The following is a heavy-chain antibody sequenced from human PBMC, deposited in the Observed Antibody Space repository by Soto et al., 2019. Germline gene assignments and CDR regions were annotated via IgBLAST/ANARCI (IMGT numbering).Heavy chain of an antibody. CDR2: IWYDGSNK. CDR3: ARDAVVPAAIYSPHDAFDI. J-gene: IGHJ3*02. CDR1: GFTFSSYG. V-gene: IGHV3-33*01. Sequence: QVQLVESGGGVVQPGRSLRLSCAASGFTFSSYGMHWVRQAPGKGLEWVAGIWYDGSNKYYADSVKGRFTISRDNSKNTLYLQMNSLRAEDTAVYYCARDAVVPAAIYSPHDAFDIWGQGTMVTVSS. D-gene: IGHD2-2*01.